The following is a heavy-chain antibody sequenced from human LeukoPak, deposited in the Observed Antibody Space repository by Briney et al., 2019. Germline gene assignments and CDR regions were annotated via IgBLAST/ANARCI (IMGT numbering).Heavy chain of an antibody. D-gene: IGHD3-22*01. CDR1: GFTFSTTA. CDR2: IAFGSGKT. CDR3: AADPYYYDSSGYYYAGFDP. V-gene: IGHV1-58*02. Sequence: SVKVSCKASGFTFSTTAMQWVRQARGQRPEWIGWIAFGSGKTKYAQKFQERVTITRDMSTSTAYMELSSLRSEDTAVYYCAADPYYYDSSGYYYAGFDPWGQGTLVTVSS. J-gene: IGHJ5*02.